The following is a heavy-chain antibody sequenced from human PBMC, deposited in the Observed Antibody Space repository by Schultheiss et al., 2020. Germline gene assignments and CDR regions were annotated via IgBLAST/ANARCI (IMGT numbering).Heavy chain of an antibody. CDR2: ISYDGSNK. Sequence: GGSLRLSCAASGFTFSSYGMHWVRQAPGKGLEWVAVISYDGSNKYYADSVKGRFTITRDNSKNTLYLQMNSLRDEDTAVYYCARVSDCSSTSCYPYYYYGMDVWGQGTAVTV. J-gene: IGHJ6*02. CDR3: ARVSDCSSTSCYPYYYYGMDV. CDR1: GFTFSSYG. V-gene: IGHV3-30*03. D-gene: IGHD2-2*01.